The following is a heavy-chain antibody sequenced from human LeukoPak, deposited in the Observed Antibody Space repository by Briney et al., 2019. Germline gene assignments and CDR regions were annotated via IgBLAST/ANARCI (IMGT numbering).Heavy chain of an antibody. V-gene: IGHV4-59*01. CDR1: GGSISSYY. CDR2: IYYSGST. Sequence: PSETLSLTCTVSGGSISSYYWSWIRQPPGKGLEWIGYIYYSGSTNYNPSLKSRVTISVDTSKNQFSLKPSSVTAADTAVYYCARVRRDYGGNFIDYWGQGTLVTVSS. D-gene: IGHD4-23*01. J-gene: IGHJ4*02. CDR3: ARVRRDYGGNFIDY.